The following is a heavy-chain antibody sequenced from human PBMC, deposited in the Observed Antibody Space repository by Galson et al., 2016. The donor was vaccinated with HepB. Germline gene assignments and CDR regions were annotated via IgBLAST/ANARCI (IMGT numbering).Heavy chain of an antibody. CDR1: GFTFSSYG. D-gene: IGHD3-3*01. Sequence: SLRLSCAASGFTFSSYGMHWVRQAPGKGLEWVALIWYDGSNKYYADSVKGRFTISRDNSNNMLYLEMNSLRAEDTAVYYCARDTLRRYYDFWSMGMEVWGQGTTVTVSS. CDR3: ARDTLRRYYDFWSMGMEV. CDR2: IWYDGSNK. V-gene: IGHV3-33*01. J-gene: IGHJ6*02.